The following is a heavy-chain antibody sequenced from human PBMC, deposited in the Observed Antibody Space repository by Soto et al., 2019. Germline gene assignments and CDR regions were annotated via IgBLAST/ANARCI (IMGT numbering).Heavy chain of an antibody. CDR1: GYTFTSYG. V-gene: IGHV1-18*01. CDR2: ISAYNGNT. CDR3: ARDLLAGTRYYYGMDV. J-gene: IGHJ6*02. D-gene: IGHD6-13*01. Sequence: QVQLVQSGAEVKKPGASVKVSCKASGYTFTSYGISWVRQAPGQGLEWMGWISAYNGNTKYAQKLQGRVTMTTDTSRSTAYMKLRSLRSDDTAVYYCARDLLAGTRYYYGMDVWGQGTTVTVSS.